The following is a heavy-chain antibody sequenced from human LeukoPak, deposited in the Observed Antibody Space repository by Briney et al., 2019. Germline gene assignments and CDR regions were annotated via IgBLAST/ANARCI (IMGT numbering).Heavy chain of an antibody. CDR2: IYYSGST. CDR3: ASPGRDSYTNPPDY. Sequence: PSETLSLTCTVSGGSISSGGYYWSWIRQHPGKGLEWIGYIYYSGSTYYNPSLKSRVTISVDTSKNQFSLKLSSVTAADTAVYYCASPGRDSYTNPPDYWGQGTLVTVSS. CDR1: GGSISSGGYY. J-gene: IGHJ4*02. D-gene: IGHD5-24*01. V-gene: IGHV4-31*03.